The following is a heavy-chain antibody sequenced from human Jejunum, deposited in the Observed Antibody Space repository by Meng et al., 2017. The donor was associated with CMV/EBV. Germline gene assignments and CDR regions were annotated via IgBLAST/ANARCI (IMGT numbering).Heavy chain of an antibody. Sequence: SWVRQAAGKRPEWVSGISGSGPATYYADSVKGRFTISRDNSNNTVYLQMNSLRGDDTAVYYCARDMGYTVTAPFDYWGQGAVVTVSS. CDR2: ISGSGPAT. J-gene: IGHJ4*02. V-gene: IGHV3-23*01. CDR3: ARDMGYTVTAPFDY. D-gene: IGHD4-11*01.